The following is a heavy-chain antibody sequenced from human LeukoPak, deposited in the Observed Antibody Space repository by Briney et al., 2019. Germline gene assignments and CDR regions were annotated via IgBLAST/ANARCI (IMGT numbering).Heavy chain of an antibody. V-gene: IGHV1-46*01. CDR3: AREGAVAGRNFDY. CDR1: GGTFSSYA. J-gene: IGHJ4*02. CDR2: VNPSGGST. Sequence: ASVKVSCKASGGTFSSYAISWVRQAPGQGLEWMGIVNPSGGSTSYAQKFQGRVTMTRDTSTSTVYMELSSLRSEDTAVYYCAREGAVAGRNFDYWGQGTLVTVSS. D-gene: IGHD6-19*01.